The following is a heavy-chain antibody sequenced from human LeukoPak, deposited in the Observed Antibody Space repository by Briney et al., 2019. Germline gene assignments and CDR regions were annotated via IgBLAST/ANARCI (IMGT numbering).Heavy chain of an antibody. V-gene: IGHV3-23*01. D-gene: IGHD6-6*01. CDR2: ISGNGGTT. CDR3: AKAVEYSSSGIDY. Sequence: GGSLRLSCAASGFTFSNYAMSWVRQAPGKGLEWVSGISGNGGTTYYVDSVKGRFTISRDKSKNTLYLQMNSLRAEDTAIYYLAKAVEYSSSGIDYWGQGTLVTVSS. CDR1: GFTFSNYA. J-gene: IGHJ4*02.